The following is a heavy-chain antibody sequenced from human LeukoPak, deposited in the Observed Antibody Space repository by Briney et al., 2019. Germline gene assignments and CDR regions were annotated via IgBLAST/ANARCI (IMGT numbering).Heavy chain of an antibody. Sequence: ASVKVSCKASGYTFTSYDINWVRQATGQGLEWMGWMNPNSGNTGYAQKFQGRVTMTRNTSISTAYMELSSLRSEDTAVYYCARGPPPTYYYDSSGNQDYYYGMDVWGQGTTVTVS. CDR1: GYTFTSYD. D-gene: IGHD3-22*01. V-gene: IGHV1-8*01. J-gene: IGHJ6*02. CDR2: MNPNSGNT. CDR3: ARGPPPTYYYDSSGNQDYYYGMDV.